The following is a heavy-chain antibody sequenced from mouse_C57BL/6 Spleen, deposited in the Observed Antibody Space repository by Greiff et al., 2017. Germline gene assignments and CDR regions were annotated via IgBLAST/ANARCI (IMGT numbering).Heavy chain of an antibody. V-gene: IGHV5-4*01. CDR2: ISDGGSYT. Sequence: DVQLVESGGGLVKPGGSLKLSCAASGFTFSSYAMSWVRQTPEKRLEWVATISDGGSYTYYPDNVKGRFTISRDNAKNNLYLQMSHLKSEDTAMYYCAKIYYYGSSYYFDYWGQGTTLTVSS. CDR3: AKIYYYGSSYYFDY. CDR1: GFTFSSYA. D-gene: IGHD1-1*01. J-gene: IGHJ2*01.